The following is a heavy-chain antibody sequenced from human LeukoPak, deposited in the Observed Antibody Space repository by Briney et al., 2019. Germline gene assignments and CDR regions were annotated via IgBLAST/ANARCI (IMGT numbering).Heavy chain of an antibody. Sequence: SGTLSLTCAVSGGSVRSGNYYWSWIRQPAGKRLEWIARMYTSGSTNYNPSLKSRVTISADTSKNQFSLKLSSVTAADTAVYYCAAMIGYFDYWGQGILVTVSS. J-gene: IGHJ4*02. CDR3: AAMIGYFDY. D-gene: IGHD3-22*01. CDR2: MYTSGST. CDR1: GGSVRSGNYY. V-gene: IGHV4-61*02.